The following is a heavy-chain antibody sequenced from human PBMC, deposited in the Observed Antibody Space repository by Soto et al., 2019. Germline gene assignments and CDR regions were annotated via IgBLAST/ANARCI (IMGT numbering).Heavy chain of an antibody. Sequence: QVQLQESGPGLVKPSQTLSLTCTVSGGSISSGDYYWRWIRQPPGKGLEWIGYIYYTESTYYNPSLNNRVTISVDTSKNQFSLKLSSVTAADTAVYYCARAQGSGFLVSWGQGTLVTVSS. CDR2: IYYTEST. D-gene: IGHD3-10*01. V-gene: IGHV4-30-4*01. J-gene: IGHJ4*02. CDR1: GGSISSGDYY. CDR3: ARAQGSGFLVS.